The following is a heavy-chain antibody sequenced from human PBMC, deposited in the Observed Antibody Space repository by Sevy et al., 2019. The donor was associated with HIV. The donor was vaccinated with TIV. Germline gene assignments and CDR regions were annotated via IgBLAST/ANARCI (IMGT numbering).Heavy chain of an antibody. J-gene: IGHJ5*02. V-gene: IGHV3-74*01. Sequence: GGSLRLSCAASGFTFSDYWMHWVRQAPGQGLVWVSRISGEGSSTSYAGSVKGRFTISRDNAQNTLYLQMNSLRAEDTAVYFCARDRSGGSYYYDSSGYYHWGQGTLVTVSS. D-gene: IGHD3-22*01. CDR2: ISGEGSST. CDR1: GFTFSDYW. CDR3: ARDRSGGSYYYDSSGYYH.